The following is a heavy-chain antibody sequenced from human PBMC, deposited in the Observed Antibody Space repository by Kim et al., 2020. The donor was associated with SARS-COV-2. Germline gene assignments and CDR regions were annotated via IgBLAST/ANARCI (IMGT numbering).Heavy chain of an antibody. CDR2: MNGDGTGT. V-gene: IGHV3-74*01. Sequence: GGSLRLSCAASGFTFSTYWMHWVRRAPGKGPVWVSRMNGDGTGTSYADSVKGRFTISRDNAKNTLYLQMNSLRVEDTAVYYCVGGSSGFVHYWGQGNLVT. CDR3: VGGSSGFVHY. J-gene: IGHJ4*02. CDR1: GFTFSTYW. D-gene: IGHD6-19*01.